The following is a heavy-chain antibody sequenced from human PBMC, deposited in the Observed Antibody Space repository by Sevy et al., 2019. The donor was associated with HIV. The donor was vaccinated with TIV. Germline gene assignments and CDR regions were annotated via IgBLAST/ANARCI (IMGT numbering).Heavy chain of an antibody. CDR3: AREGCTQPHDY. V-gene: IGHV3-23*01. CDR2: FSFGCGRI. Sequence: GGSLRLSCAASGFTFAKYSMSWARQAPGKGMEWVSTFSFGCGRINYADSVKGRFTISRDDSKNTLFLQMNSLRAEDTATYFCAREGCTQPHDYWGQGTPVTVSS. D-gene: IGHD2-8*01. CDR1: GFTFAKYS. J-gene: IGHJ4*02.